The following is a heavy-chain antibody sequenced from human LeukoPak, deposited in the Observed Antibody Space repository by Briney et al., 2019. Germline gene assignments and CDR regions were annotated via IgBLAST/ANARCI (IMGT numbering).Heavy chain of an antibody. CDR2: IGKDGSEK. J-gene: IGHJ4*02. Sequence: GGSLRLSCVASGFGLSAFWMNWVRQAPGKGLEWVATIGKDGSEKYYVDSVKGRFTISRDNAKNSVFLQMNSLRAEDTAVYFCARSRDGYKRFDSWGQGTLVTVSS. D-gene: IGHD5-24*01. V-gene: IGHV3-7*03. CDR3: ARSRDGYKRFDS. CDR1: GFGLSAFW.